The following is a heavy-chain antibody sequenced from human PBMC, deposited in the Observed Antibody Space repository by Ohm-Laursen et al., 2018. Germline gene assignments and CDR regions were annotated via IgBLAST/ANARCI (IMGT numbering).Heavy chain of an antibody. D-gene: IGHD7-27*01. CDR3: TRPPGDYYYGMDV. Sequence: GSLRLSCTASGFTFSGSAIHWVRQASGKGLEWVGRIRNKANRYTTAYAASVKGRFSISRDDSKNTAYLQMNSLKTEDTAVYYCTRPPGDYYYGMDVWGQGTTATVSS. V-gene: IGHV3-73*01. J-gene: IGHJ6*02. CDR1: GFTFSGSA. CDR2: IRNKANRYTT.